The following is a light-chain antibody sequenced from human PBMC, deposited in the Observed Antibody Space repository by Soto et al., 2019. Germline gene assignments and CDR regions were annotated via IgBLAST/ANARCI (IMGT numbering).Light chain of an antibody. CDR1: SSDVGGFTY. CDR3: SSYTSGSTRV. CDR2: EVS. J-gene: IGLJ1*01. Sequence: QSALTQPASLSGSPGQSITISCTGTSSDVGGFTYVSWYQQYPGKAPKLMIYEVSNRPSGVSNRFSGSKSGNTASLTISGLQAEDDADYYCSSYTSGSTRVLGTGTKVTAL. V-gene: IGLV2-14*01.